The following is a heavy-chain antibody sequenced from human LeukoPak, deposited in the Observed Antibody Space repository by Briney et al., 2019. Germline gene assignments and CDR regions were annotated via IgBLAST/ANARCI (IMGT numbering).Heavy chain of an antibody. J-gene: IGHJ4*02. CDR1: GFTFSSYS. CDR3: ARSYSSGSVFDY. D-gene: IGHD6-19*01. CDR2: ISSSSSYI. V-gene: IGHV3-21*01. Sequence: GGSLRLSCAASGFTFSSYSMNWVRQAPGKGLEWVSSISSSSSYIYYADSVKGRFTISRDDAKNSLYLQMNSLRAEDTAVYYCARSYSSGSVFDYWGQGTLVTVSS.